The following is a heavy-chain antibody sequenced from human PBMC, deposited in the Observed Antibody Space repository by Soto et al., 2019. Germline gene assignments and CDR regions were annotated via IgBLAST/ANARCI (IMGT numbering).Heavy chain of an antibody. CDR2: ISFDGRNT. V-gene: IGHV3-30*18. J-gene: IGHJ4*01. Sequence: GGSLRLSCVASGFTFDNYGIHWVRQAPGKGLEWVAVISFDGRNTDYAESVKGRFTISRDNSKNTLYLQMASLRAEDTAVYYCVKQSGAGSYYYVGSGGHSDFWGHGILVTVSS. CDR3: VKQSGAGSYYYVGSGGHSDF. D-gene: IGHD3-10*01. CDR1: GFTFDNYG.